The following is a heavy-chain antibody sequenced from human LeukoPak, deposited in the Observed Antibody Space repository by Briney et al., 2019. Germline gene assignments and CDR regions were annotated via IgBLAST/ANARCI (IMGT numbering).Heavy chain of an antibody. J-gene: IGHJ1*01. V-gene: IGHV3-9*01. CDR2: IAPNSGAI. CDR3: TKDLAPNYHDSDSHFQH. CDR1: GFRFDDYA. D-gene: IGHD3-22*01. Sequence: GGSLRLPCAASGFRFDDYAMHWVRQAPGKGLEWVSGIAPNSGAIAYADSVKGRFTTSRDNAKHSLYLQMNSLTAEDTALYYCTKDLAPNYHDSDSHFQHRGQGTLVTVSS.